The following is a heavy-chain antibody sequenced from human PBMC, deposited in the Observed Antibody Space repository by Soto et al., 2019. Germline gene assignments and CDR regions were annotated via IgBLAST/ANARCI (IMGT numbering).Heavy chain of an antibody. J-gene: IGHJ3*02. CDR3: ARGGYGGNSVMVAFDI. D-gene: IGHD2-21*02. Sequence: GGSLRLSCAASGFTVSSNYMSWVRQAPGKGLEWVSVIYSGGSTYYADSVKGRFTISRDNSKNTLYLQMNSLRAEDTAVYYCARGGYGGNSVMVAFDIWGQGTMVTVSS. CDR1: GFTVSSNY. V-gene: IGHV3-66*01. CDR2: IYSGGST.